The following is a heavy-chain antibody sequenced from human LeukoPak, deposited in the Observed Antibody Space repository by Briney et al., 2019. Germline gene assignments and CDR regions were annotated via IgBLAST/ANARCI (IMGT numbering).Heavy chain of an antibody. Sequence: PGGSLRLSCAASGFTFSNYAMHWVRQAPGKGLEWVAVISYDGSNKFYADSVKGRFTVSRDNAKNSLHLQMNSLRAEDTAVYYCARRGRYYSDSSGAGNFIDYWGQGTLVTVSP. V-gene: IGHV3-30-3*01. CDR2: ISYDGSNK. CDR3: ARRGRYYSDSSGAGNFIDY. D-gene: IGHD3-22*01. J-gene: IGHJ4*02. CDR1: GFTFSNYA.